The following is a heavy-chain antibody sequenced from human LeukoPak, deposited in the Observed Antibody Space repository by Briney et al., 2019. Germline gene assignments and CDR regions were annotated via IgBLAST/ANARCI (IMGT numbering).Heavy chain of an antibody. V-gene: IGHV4-61*02. J-gene: IGHJ3*02. D-gene: IGHD1-20*01. CDR1: GGSVSSGTYY. CDR3: ASQTLTDDAFDI. Sequence: SETLSLTCTVSGGSVSSGTYYWNWIRQPAEKGLEWIGRIYTSGRTNYNSSLKSRVTISVDTSKNQFSPKLTSVTAADTAVYYCASQTLTDDAFDIWGQGTMVTVSS. CDR2: IYTSGRT.